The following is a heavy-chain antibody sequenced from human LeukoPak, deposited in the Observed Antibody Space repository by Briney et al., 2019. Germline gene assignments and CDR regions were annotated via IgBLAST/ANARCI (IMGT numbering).Heavy chain of an antibody. J-gene: IGHJ4*02. V-gene: IGHV3-21*06. CDR1: GFTFRTYS. CDR3: KGESAVRSIAVADY. D-gene: IGHD6-19*01. Sequence: GGSLRLSCAGSGFTFRTYSMNWFRQAPGKGLEWVSSISSTSYSKYYADSVKGRFTISRDNAANSVYLQMNSLRADDTAIYYCKGESAVRSIAVADYWGQGTLVTVSS. CDR2: ISSTSYSK.